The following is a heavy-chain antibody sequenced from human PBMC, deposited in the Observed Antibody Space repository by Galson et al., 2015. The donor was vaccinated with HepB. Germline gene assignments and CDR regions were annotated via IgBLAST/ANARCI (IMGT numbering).Heavy chain of an antibody. CDR2: IWEDGSNK. CDR3: AQAPSSTSRGGYFDS. D-gene: IGHD2-2*01. J-gene: IGHJ4*02. V-gene: IGHV3-33*03. Sequence: SLRLSCAASGFTFSSYGMHWVRQAPGKGLEWVADIWEDGSNKYYADSVKGRFTISRDKSTNTLYLQMNSLRAEDTAVYYCAQAPSSTSRGGYFDSWGQGTLVTVSS. CDR1: GFTFSSYG.